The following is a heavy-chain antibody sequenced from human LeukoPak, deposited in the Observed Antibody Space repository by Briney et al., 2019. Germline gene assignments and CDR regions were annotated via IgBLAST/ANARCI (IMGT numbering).Heavy chain of an antibody. V-gene: IGHV3-66*01. CDR1: GFTVSRTY. J-gene: IGHJ4*02. Sequence: PGGSLRLSCAASGFTVSRTYMTWARKAPGKALDWFSAIYSGGETYYADAVRGRFTISRDVSKNTVYLQMNSLRVDDTASYYCATGTTVTTGFDNWGQGTLVTVSS. CDR2: IYSGGET. D-gene: IGHD4-17*01. CDR3: ATGTTVTTGFDN.